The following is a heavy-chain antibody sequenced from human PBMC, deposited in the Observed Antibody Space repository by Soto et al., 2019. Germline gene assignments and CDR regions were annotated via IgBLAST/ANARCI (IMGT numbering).Heavy chain of an antibody. CDR2: ISSDGSKT. Sequence: QVQLVESGGGVVQPGGSLRLSCAASGFTFSTYSMPWVRQAPGKGLEWVAVISSDGSKTYYADSVKGRFTISRDNSKNTLYLQMNSLRPDDTAVYYCARDPLPLTYEAYYIAYWGQGALVNVSS. CDR1: GFTFSTYS. CDR3: ARDPLPLTYEAYYIAY. V-gene: IGHV3-30-3*01. J-gene: IGHJ4*02. D-gene: IGHD3-22*01.